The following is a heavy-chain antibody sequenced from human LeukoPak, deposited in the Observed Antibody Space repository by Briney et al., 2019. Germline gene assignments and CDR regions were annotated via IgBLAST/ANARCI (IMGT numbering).Heavy chain of an antibody. CDR3: ARVRGLYFDY. CDR2: MNPNSGNT. Sequence: EASVKVSCKASGYTFTSYDINWVRQATGQGLEWMGWMNPNSGNTGYAQKFQGRVTITRDTSISTAYMELSSLRSEDTAVYYCARVRGLYFDYWGQGTLATVSS. D-gene: IGHD3-10*01. J-gene: IGHJ4*02. CDR1: GYTFTSYD. V-gene: IGHV1-8*03.